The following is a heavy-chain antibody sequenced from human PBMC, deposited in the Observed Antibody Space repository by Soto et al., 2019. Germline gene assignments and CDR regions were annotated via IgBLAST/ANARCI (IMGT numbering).Heavy chain of an antibody. CDR1: GYTFTSYD. D-gene: IGHD6-13*01. V-gene: IGHV1-8*01. J-gene: IGHJ6*03. CDR2: MNTNSGNT. Sequence: ASVKVSCKASGYTFTSYDINWVRQATGQGLERMGWMNTNSGNTGYAQKFQGRVTMTSNTSISTAYMELSSLRSEDTAVYYCAREGIAAAGIFYMDVWGKGTTVTVSS. CDR3: AREGIAAAGIFYMDV.